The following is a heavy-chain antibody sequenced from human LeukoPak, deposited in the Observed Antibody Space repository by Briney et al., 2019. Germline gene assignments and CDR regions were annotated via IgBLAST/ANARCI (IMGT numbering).Heavy chain of an antibody. J-gene: IGHJ4*02. V-gene: IGHV3-30*02. CDR2: IRYDGSNK. CDR3: AKADSGYSGYEDY. D-gene: IGHD5-12*01. Sequence: PGGSLRLSCAASGFTFSSYGMHWVRQAPGKGLEWVAFIRYDGSNKYYADSVKGRFTISRDNSKNTLYLQMNSLRAEDTAVYYCAKADSGYSGYEDYWGQGTLVTVSS. CDR1: GFTFSSYG.